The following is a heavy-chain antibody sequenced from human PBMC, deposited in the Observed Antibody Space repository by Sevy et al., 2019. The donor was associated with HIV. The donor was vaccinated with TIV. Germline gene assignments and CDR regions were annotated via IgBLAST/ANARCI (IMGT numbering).Heavy chain of an antibody. D-gene: IGHD6-13*01. Sequence: GSLRLSCAASGFTFDDYTMHWVRQAPGKGLEWVSLISWDGGSTYYADSVKGRVTISRDNSKNSLYLQMNSLRTEDTALYYCAKDPVAAAGPGYFDYWGQGTLVTVSS. CDR2: ISWDGGST. CDR3: AKDPVAAAGPGYFDY. CDR1: GFTFDDYT. V-gene: IGHV3-43*01. J-gene: IGHJ4*02.